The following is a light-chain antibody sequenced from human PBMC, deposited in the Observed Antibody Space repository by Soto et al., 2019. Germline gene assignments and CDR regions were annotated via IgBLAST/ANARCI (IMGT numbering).Light chain of an antibody. J-gene: IGKJ5*01. V-gene: IGKV2D-29*02. CDR1: QSLLHITGETF. CDR2: EVS. CDR3: RQSTQLPPT. Sequence: DVVMTQTPLSLSVAPGQPDSSSCKSSQSLLHITGETFLFWYLQKPGQSAQLLIDEVSTRVSGEPDRFSGRGSGTDFTLEISRVESDDVGIYYCRQSTQLPPTFGQGTRLGIE.